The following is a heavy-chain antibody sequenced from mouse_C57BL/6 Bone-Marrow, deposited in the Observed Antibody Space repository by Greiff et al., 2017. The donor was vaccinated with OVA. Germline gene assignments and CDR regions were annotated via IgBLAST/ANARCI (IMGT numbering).Heavy chain of an antibody. J-gene: IGHJ2*01. CDR2: IYPGNSDT. CDR1: GYTFTSYW. V-gene: IGHV1-5*01. D-gene: IGHD1-1*01. CDR3: TSSRGEANYYGSSYYFAY. Sequence: EVQVVESGPVLARPGASVKMSCKTSGYTFTSYWMHWVTQRPGQGLEWIGAIYPGNSDTSYNQKFKGKAKLTAVTSASTAYLELSSLTTEDSAVYYCTSSRGEANYYGSSYYFAYWGQGTTLTVSS.